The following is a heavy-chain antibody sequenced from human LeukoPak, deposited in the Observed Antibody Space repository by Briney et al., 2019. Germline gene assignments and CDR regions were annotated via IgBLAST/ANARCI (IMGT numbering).Heavy chain of an antibody. D-gene: IGHD3-3*01. V-gene: IGHV1-18*01. CDR2: ISAYNGNT. J-gene: IGHJ4*02. Sequence: ASVKVSCEASGYTFTSYGISWVRQAPGQGLEWMGWISAYNGNTNYAQKLQGRVTMTTDTSTSTAYMELRSLRSDDTAVYYCARCYDFWSGYYWDFDYWGQGTLVTVSS. CDR3: ARCYDFWSGYYWDFDY. CDR1: GYTFTSYG.